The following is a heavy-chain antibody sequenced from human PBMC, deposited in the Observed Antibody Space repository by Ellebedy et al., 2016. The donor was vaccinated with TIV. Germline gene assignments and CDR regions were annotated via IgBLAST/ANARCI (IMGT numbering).Heavy chain of an antibody. CDR3: AKGSSSGFNYDRVGFQY. CDR1: GFTFGSFA. D-gene: IGHD3-16*01. CDR2: IRAGSSSS. Sequence: GGSLRLSCAASGFTFGSFAMHWVRQAPGKGLEWLSVIRAGSSSSYYADSVKGRFTITRDHSKNTLYLQMNRLRPEDTAVYYCAKGSSSGFNYDRVGFQYWGQGTLVSVSS. J-gene: IGHJ4*02. V-gene: IGHV3-23*01.